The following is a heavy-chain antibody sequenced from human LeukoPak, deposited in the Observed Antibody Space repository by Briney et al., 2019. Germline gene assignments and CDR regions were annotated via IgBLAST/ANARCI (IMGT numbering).Heavy chain of an antibody. V-gene: IGHV4-31*03. CDR1: GGSISSGGYY. CDR3: ASCSSTSCYTGAFGI. CDR2: IYYSGST. D-gene: IGHD2-2*02. J-gene: IGHJ3*02. Sequence: PSETLSLTCTVSGGSISSGGYYWSWIRQHPGKGLGWIGYIYYSGSTNYNPSLKSRVTISVDTSKNQFSLKLSSVTAADTAVYYCASCSSTSCYTGAFGIWGQGTMVTVSS.